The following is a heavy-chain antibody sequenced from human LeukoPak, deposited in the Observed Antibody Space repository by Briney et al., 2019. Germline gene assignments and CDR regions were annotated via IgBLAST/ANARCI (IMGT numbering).Heavy chain of an antibody. V-gene: IGHV3-23*01. J-gene: IGHJ3*02. CDR1: GFTFSSYA. CDR2: ISGSGGST. D-gene: IGHD3-22*01. Sequence: TGGSLRLSCAASGFTFSSYAMSWVRQAPGKGLEWISGISGSGGSTYYADSVKGRFTISRDNSKNTLYLQMNSLRVEDTAVYYCANDDYYDSSGQLDAFDIWGQGTMVTVSS. CDR3: ANDDYYDSSGQLDAFDI.